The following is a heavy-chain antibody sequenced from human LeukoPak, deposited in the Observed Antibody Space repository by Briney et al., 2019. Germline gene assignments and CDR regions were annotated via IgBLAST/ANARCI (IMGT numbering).Heavy chain of an antibody. J-gene: IGHJ4*02. D-gene: IGHD3-10*01. CDR1: GFTFRSHE. CDR3: ASAGTGSYYPDY. V-gene: IGHV3-48*03. Sequence: GGSLRLSCEASGFTFRSHEMNWVRQAPGKGLEWVSYISSSGNTIYYADSVKGRFTISRDNAKNSLYLQMNSLRAEDTAVYYCASAGTGSYYPDYWGQGTLVTVSS. CDR2: ISSSGNTI.